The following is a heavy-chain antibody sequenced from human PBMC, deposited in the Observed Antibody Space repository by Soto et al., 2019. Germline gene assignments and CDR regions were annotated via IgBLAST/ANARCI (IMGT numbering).Heavy chain of an antibody. CDR1: GGTFSSYA. V-gene: IGHV1-69*01. CDR2: IIPIFGTA. J-gene: IGHJ6*02. Sequence: QVQLVQSGAEVKKPGSSVKVSCKASGGTFSSYAISWVRQAPGQGLEWVGGIIPIFGTANYAQKFQGRVTITADESTSTAYMELSSLRSEDTAVYYCARDPSSIAACRGYYYYGMDVWGQGTTVTVSS. CDR3: ARDPSSIAACRGYYYYGMDV. D-gene: IGHD6-6*01.